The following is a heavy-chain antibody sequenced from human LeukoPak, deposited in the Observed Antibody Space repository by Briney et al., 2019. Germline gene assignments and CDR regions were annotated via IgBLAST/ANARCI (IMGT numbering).Heavy chain of an antibody. CDR2: IYTSGST. D-gene: IGHD1-26*01. J-gene: IGHJ4*02. CDR3: ARGVSGRTYCFDY. CDR1: GGSISSGSYY. Sequence: SQTLSLTCTVSGGSISSGSYYWSWIRQPAGKGLEWIGRIYTSGSTNYNPSLKSRVTISVDTSKNQFSLKLSSVTAADTAVYYCARGVSGRTYCFDYWGQGTLVTVSS. V-gene: IGHV4-61*02.